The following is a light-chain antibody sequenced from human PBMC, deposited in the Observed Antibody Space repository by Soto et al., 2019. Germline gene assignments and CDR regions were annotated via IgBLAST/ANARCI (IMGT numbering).Light chain of an antibody. Sequence: DIQMTQSPSTLSASVGDRVTITCRASQSINTWLAWYQQKPGKAPRFLIYQAPSLESGDPSRFSGSGFGTEFTLTISNLQPNDFATDYCQQYKSYSTFGQGTKLDTK. CDR2: QAP. V-gene: IGKV1-5*03. CDR3: QQYKSYST. J-gene: IGKJ2*01. CDR1: QSINTW.